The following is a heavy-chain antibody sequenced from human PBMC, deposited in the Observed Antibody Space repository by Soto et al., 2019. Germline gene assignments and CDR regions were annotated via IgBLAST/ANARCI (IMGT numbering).Heavy chain of an antibody. J-gene: IGHJ4*02. Sequence: QVQLQESGPGLVKPSQTLSLTCTVSGGSIASSGNFWTWIRHHPGKGLEWLGYIVNSGTAYYTPSLKSRLSISIDTSKNHFSLSLTSLTGADTAVYFCARGDAGGWFLDSWGQGAQVIVSS. CDR2: IVNSGTA. D-gene: IGHD6-19*01. CDR1: GGSIASSGNF. V-gene: IGHV4-31*03. CDR3: ARGDAGGWFLDS.